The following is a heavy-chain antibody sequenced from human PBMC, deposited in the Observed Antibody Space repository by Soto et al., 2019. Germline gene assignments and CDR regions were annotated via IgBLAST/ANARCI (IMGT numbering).Heavy chain of an antibody. V-gene: IGHV3-21*06. J-gene: IGHJ6*03. D-gene: IGHD3-10*01. Sequence: EVQLVESGGGLVKPGGSLRLSCVVSGFTFSSYSMNWVRQAPGKGLEWVSSISGGGEYTYYADSVKGRFTISRDNAKNSVYLQMNSLAAEDTALYYCPREFKESQYYYYCMDVWGKGTTVTVSS. CDR3: PREFKESQYYYYCMDV. CDR1: GFTFSSYS. CDR2: ISGGGEYT.